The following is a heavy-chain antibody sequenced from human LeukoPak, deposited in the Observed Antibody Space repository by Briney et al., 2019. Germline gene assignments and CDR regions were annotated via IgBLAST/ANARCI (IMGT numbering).Heavy chain of an antibody. J-gene: IGHJ5*02. V-gene: IGHV3-15*01. CDR1: GFTFSDAW. Sequence: KPGGSLRLSCAPSGFTFSDAWMSWVRQAPGKGLEWVGRIKSKKDGGTTDYAAPVKGRFTVSRDDSKNTLSLQMSSLKIEDTALYYCTSTHYDISTGYYHPPDHWGHGTLVTVSS. CDR2: IKSKKDGGTT. D-gene: IGHD3-9*01. CDR3: TSTHYDISTGYYHPPDH.